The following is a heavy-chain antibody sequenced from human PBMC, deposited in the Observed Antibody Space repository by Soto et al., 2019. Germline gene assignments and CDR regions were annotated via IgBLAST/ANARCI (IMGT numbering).Heavy chain of an antibody. Sequence: GSLRLSCAVYGGSFSGYYWSWIRQPPGKGLEWIGEINHSGSTNYNPSLKSRVTISVDTSKNQFSLKLSSVTAADTAVYYCARKRSDYYGDYYFDYWGQGTLVTVSS. V-gene: IGHV4-34*01. CDR1: GGSFSGYY. CDR2: INHSGST. J-gene: IGHJ4*02. D-gene: IGHD4-17*01. CDR3: ARKRSDYYGDYYFDY.